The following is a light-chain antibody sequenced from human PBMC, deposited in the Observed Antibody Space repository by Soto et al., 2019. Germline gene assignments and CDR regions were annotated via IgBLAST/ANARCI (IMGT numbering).Light chain of an antibody. CDR1: QGVSRK. CDR2: GAS. V-gene: IGKV3-11*01. J-gene: IGKJ5*01. Sequence: DIVMTQSPATLSVAPGERVTFSCRASQGVSRKLAWYQHKPGQAPRLLIHGASTRATGIAARFSGRGSGTDFTLTISSLEPEDFAVYYCQQRSNWPPITFGQGTRLEIK. CDR3: QQRSNWPPIT.